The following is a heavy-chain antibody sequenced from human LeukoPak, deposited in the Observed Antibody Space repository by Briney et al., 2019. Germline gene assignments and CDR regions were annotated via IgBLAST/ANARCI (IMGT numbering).Heavy chain of an antibody. D-gene: IGHD5-24*01. CDR3: ARGAMATTPFFDY. J-gene: IGHJ4*02. CDR2: VYYTGST. Sequence: SDTLSLTCPVSGGSISNYYYWTWIRQPPGKGLEWIGYVYYTGSTNFNPSLKSRVTMSLDTSRNQFSLKLTSLTAADTAVYYCARGAMATTPFFDYWGQGTLVTVSS. CDR1: GGSISNYY. V-gene: IGHV4-59*07.